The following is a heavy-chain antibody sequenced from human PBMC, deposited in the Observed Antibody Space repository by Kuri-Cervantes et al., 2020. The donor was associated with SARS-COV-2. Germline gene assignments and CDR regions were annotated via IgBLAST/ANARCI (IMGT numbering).Heavy chain of an antibody. V-gene: IGHV3-30*02. Sequence: GESLKISCAASGFTFSSYGMHWVRQAPGKGLEWVAFIRYDGSNKYYADSVKGRFTISRDNSKNTLYLQMNSLRAEDTAVYYCAKLVVVISGGFDYWGHGTRVTVSS. CDR3: AKLVVVISGGFDY. CDR2: IRYDGSNK. D-gene: IGHD3-22*01. J-gene: IGHJ4*01. CDR1: GFTFSSYG.